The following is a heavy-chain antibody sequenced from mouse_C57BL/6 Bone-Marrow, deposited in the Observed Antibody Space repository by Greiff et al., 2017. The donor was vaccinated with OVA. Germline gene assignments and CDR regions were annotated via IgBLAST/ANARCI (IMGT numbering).Heavy chain of an antibody. CDR3: ARDRNWDGYAMDY. Sequence: DVKLVESGGGLVKPGGSLKLSCAASGFTFSSYAMSWVRQTPEKRLEWVATISDGGSYTYYPDNVKGRFTISRDNAKNNLYLQMSHLKSEDTAMYYCARDRNWDGYAMDYWGQGTSVTVSS. J-gene: IGHJ4*01. V-gene: IGHV5-4*01. D-gene: IGHD4-1*01. CDR1: GFTFSSYA. CDR2: ISDGGSYT.